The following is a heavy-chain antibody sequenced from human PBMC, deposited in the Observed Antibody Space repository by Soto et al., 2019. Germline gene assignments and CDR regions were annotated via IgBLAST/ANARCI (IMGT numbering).Heavy chain of an antibody. Sequence: PGGSLRLSCAASGFTFSSYGMHWVRQAPGKGLEGVAVIWYDGSNKYYADSVKGRFTISRDNSKNTLYLQMNSLRAEDTAVYYCARDGKGPSSWYAEQNSEYFQHWGQGTLVTVSS. CDR3: ARDGKGPSSWYAEQNSEYFQH. D-gene: IGHD6-13*01. J-gene: IGHJ1*01. CDR2: IWYDGSNK. CDR1: GFTFSSYG. V-gene: IGHV3-33*01.